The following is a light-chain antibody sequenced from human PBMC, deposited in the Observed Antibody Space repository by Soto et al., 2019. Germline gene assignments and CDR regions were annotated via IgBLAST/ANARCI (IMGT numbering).Light chain of an antibody. CDR3: GSWDSSLSAYV. CDR1: SSNIGGNS. CDR2: DDD. J-gene: IGLJ1*01. Sequence: QSVMTQPPSVSAAPGQTVTISCSGSSSNIGGNSVSWYQQLPGTAPKLLIYDDDKRPSGIPDRFSGSKSGTSATLGITGFQTGDEADYYCGSWDSSLSAYVFANGTKVTVL. V-gene: IGLV1-51*01.